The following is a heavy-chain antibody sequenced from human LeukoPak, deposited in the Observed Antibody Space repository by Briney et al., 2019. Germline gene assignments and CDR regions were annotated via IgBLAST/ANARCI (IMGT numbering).Heavy chain of an antibody. J-gene: IGHJ3*02. V-gene: IGHV4-59*01. D-gene: IGHD1-26*01. CDR3: ARGASGSRYDAFDI. Sequence: SETLSLTCTVSGGSISSYYWSWLRQPPGKGLEWIGYIYYSGSTNYNPSLKSRVTISVDTSKNQFSLKLSSVTAADTAVYYCARGASGSRYDAFDIWGQGTMVTVSS. CDR2: IYYSGST. CDR1: GGSISSYY.